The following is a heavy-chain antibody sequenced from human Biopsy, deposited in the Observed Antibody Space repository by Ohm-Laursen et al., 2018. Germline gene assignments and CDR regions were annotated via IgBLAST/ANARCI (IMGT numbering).Heavy chain of an antibody. Sequence: SQTLSLTCTVSGGSISSGWWSWVRQTPGPGLGWVWYVFFCWTTTYNPSLRSRVTISVDTSMNQISLRLQSVTAADTAIYYCTRATNSTGWPYYYFYGMDIWGQGTTVTVSS. D-gene: IGHD2/OR15-2a*01. V-gene: IGHV4-59*01. CDR3: TRATNSTGWPYYYFYGMDI. CDR1: GGSISSGW. J-gene: IGHJ6*02. CDR2: VFFCWTT.